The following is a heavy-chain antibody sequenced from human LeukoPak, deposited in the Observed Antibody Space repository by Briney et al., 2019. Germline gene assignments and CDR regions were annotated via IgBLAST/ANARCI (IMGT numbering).Heavy chain of an antibody. CDR1: GGTFSRYS. J-gene: IGHJ4*02. V-gene: IGHV1-69*04. Sequence: GASVKVSCKASGGTFSRYSISWGRQAPGQGLEWMGRIIPILGIANYAQKFQGRVTITADKSTSTAYMELSSLRSEDTAVYYCARAPYDSSGYPDYWGQGTLVTVSS. D-gene: IGHD3-22*01. CDR2: IIPILGIA. CDR3: ARAPYDSSGYPDY.